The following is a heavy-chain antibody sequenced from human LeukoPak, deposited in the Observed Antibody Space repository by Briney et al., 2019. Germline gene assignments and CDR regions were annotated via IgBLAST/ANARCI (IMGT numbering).Heavy chain of an antibody. J-gene: IGHJ3*02. CDR3: ARDQSIAAAGYDAFDI. D-gene: IGHD6-13*01. CDR2: IYYSGST. CDR1: GGSISSGDYY. V-gene: IGHV4-30-4*08. Sequence: SETLSLTCTVSGGSISSGDYYWGWIRQPPGKGLEWIGYIYYSGSTYYNPSLKSRVTISVDTSKNQFSLKLSSVTAADTAVYYCARDQSIAAAGYDAFDIWGQGTMVTVSS.